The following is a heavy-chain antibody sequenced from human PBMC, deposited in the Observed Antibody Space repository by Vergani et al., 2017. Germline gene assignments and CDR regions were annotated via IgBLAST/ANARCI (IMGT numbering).Heavy chain of an antibody. CDR3: AKAEYSSAYYYYXMDV. J-gene: IGHJ6*03. D-gene: IGHD6-6*01. CDR1: GFTFDDYA. CDR2: ISWNSGSI. V-gene: IGHV3-9*01. Sequence: EVQLVESGGGLVQPGRSLRLSCAASGFTFDDYAMHWVRQAPGKGLEWVSGISWNSGSIGYADSVKGRFTISRDNAKNSLYLQMNSLRAEDTALYYCAKAEYSSAYYYYXMDVWGKGTTVTVSS.